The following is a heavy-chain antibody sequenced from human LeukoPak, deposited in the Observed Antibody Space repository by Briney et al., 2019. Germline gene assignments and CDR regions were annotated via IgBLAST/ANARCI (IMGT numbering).Heavy chain of an antibody. V-gene: IGHV3-53*01. CDR3: ARVRYDIVTGQYLSTYYYDY. D-gene: IGHD3-9*01. CDR1: GFTVCSSY. Sequence: GGSLRLSCAASGFTVCSSYMRWVRQAPGKGLEWVSVIYSGGSTYYADSVKGRFTISRDNSKNTLYLQMNSLRAEDTAVYYCARVRYDIVTGQYLSTYYYDYWGPGTLVTVSS. CDR2: IYSGGST. J-gene: IGHJ4*02.